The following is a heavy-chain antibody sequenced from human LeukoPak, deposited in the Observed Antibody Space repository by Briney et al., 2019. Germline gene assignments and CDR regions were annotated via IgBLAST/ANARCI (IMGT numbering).Heavy chain of an antibody. CDR3: ARAAYYDFWSGYPHYGMDV. CDR2: INHSGST. V-gene: IGHV4-34*01. D-gene: IGHD3-3*01. Sequence: SETLSLTCAVYGGSFSGYYWSWIRQPPGKGLEWIGEINHSGSTNYNPSLESRVTISVDTSKNQFSLKLSSVTAADTAVYYCARAAYYDFWSGYPHYGMDVWGQGTTVTVSS. CDR1: GGSFSGYY. J-gene: IGHJ6*02.